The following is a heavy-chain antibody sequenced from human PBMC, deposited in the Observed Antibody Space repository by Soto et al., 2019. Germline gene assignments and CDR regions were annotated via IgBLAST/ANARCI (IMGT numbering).Heavy chain of an antibody. D-gene: IGHD6-19*01. CDR1: GFTFDDYA. V-gene: IGHV3-9*01. Sequence: GGSLRLSCAASGFTFDDYAMHWVRQAPGKGLEWVSGISWNSVIIGYADPVKGRFTISRDNAKNSLFLQMNSLRVEDTAVYYCARGFGDGWYGGPDYWGQGTLVTVSS. CDR2: ISWNSVII. J-gene: IGHJ4*02. CDR3: ARGFGDGWYGGPDY.